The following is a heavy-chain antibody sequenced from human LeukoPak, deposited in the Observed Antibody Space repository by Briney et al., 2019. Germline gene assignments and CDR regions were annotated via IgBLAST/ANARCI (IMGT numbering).Heavy chain of an antibody. V-gene: IGHV3-49*03. Sequence: PGGSLRLSCAASGFTFSSYWMSWFRQAPGKGLEWVGFIRSKAYGGTTEYAASVKGRFTISRDDSKSIAYLQMNSLKTEDTAVYYCTRDPRPVVVTATSHDYWGQGTLVTVSS. J-gene: IGHJ4*02. CDR3: TRDPRPVVVTATSHDY. D-gene: IGHD2-21*02. CDR2: IRSKAYGGTT. CDR1: GFTFSSYW.